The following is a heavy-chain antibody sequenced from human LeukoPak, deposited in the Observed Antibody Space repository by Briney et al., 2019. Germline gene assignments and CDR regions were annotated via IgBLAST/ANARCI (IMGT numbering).Heavy chain of an antibody. J-gene: IGHJ4*02. Sequence: GGSLRLSCAASGFSFSDYYMSWIRQAPGKGLEWVSVIYSGGSTYYADSVKGRFTISRDNSKNTLYLQMNSLRAEDTAVYYCARVPDSSGYYQGDYWGQGTLVTVSS. D-gene: IGHD3-22*01. CDR2: IYSGGST. CDR3: ARVPDSSGYYQGDY. CDR1: GFSFSDYY. V-gene: IGHV3-66*01.